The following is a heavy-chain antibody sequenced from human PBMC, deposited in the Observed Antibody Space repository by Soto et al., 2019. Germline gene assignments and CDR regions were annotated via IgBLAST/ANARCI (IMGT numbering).Heavy chain of an antibody. J-gene: IGHJ6*03. D-gene: IGHD5-12*01. CDR2: IKLDGSEE. CDR1: GFAFSAYW. V-gene: IGHV3-7*01. CDR3: ARERSGYDSLNYYYYYYMDV. Sequence: GGSRRLSCAASGFAFSAYWMSWARQAPGKGLEWVANIKLDGSEEYYVDSVKGRFTVSRDNAKNSLYLQMNSLRAEDTAVYYCARERSGYDSLNYYYYYYMDVWGKGTTVTVSS.